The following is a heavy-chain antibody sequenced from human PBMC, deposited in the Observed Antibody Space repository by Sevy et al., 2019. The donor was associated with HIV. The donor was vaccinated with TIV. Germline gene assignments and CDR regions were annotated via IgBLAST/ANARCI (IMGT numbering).Heavy chain of an antibody. CDR2: IYHSGST. CDR3: AGAYDSSGYRGYYMDV. V-gene: IGHV4-38-2*01. D-gene: IGHD3-22*01. CDR1: GYSISSGYY. Sequence: SETLSLTCAVSGYSISSGYYWGWIRQPPGKGLEWIGSIYHSGSTYYNPSLKSRVTISVDTSKNQFSLKLSSVTAADTAVYYCAGAYDSSGYRGYYMDVWGKGTTVTVSS. J-gene: IGHJ6*03.